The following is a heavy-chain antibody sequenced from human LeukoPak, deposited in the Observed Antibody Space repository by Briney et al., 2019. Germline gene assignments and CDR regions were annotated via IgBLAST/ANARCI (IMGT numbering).Heavy chain of an antibody. J-gene: IGHJ4*02. CDR2: IYHSGST. V-gene: IGHV4-4*02. CDR1: GGSISSSNW. CDR3: ARGVGYSYGGNY. Sequence: SETLSLTCTVSGGSISSSNWWSWVRQPPGKGLEWIGEIYHSGSTNYNPFLKSRVTISVDKSKNQFSLRLSSVTAADTAVYYCARGVGYSYGGNYWGQGTLVTVSS. D-gene: IGHD5-18*01.